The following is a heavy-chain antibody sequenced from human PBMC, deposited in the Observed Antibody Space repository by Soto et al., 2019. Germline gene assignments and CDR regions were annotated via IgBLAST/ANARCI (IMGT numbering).Heavy chain of an antibody. CDR1: GYTFSSYA. Sequence: ASVKVSCKASGYTFSSYAMHWVRQAPGQRLEWMGWINAGYGNTKSSQKFQDRVTISRDTSASTAYMELTSLRSEDTAVYYCARDTGDGTFDFWGQGTLVTVSS. J-gene: IGHJ4*02. CDR2: INAGYGNT. CDR3: ARDTGDGTFDF. D-gene: IGHD7-27*01. V-gene: IGHV1-3*01.